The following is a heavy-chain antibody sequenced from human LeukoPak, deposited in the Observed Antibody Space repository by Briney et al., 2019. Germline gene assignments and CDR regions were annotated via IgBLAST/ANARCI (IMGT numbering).Heavy chain of an antibody. CDR1: GGSISSSSYY. J-gene: IGHJ6*03. Sequence: SETLSLTCTVSGGSISSSSYYWGWIRQPPGKGLEWIGSIYYSGSTYYNPSLKSRVTISVDTSKNQFSLKLSSVTAADTAVYYCARDLMVRGLYYYYMDVWGKGTTVTVSS. V-gene: IGHV4-39*07. CDR3: ARDLMVRGLYYYYMDV. CDR2: IYYSGST. D-gene: IGHD3-10*01.